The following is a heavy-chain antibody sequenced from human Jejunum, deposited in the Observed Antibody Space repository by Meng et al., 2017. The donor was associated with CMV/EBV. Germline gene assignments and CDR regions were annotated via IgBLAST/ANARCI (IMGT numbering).Heavy chain of an antibody. CDR2: INPSGGRA. CDR3: ARDWETYGSGGYYYDY. CDR1: GYTFTGYY. D-gene: IGHD3-22*01. V-gene: IGHV1-46*01. J-gene: IGHJ4*02. Sequence: GYTFTGYYIHWVRQAPGQGLEWMGIINPSGGRAHYAQRFQGRVTMTRDTSTTTVYMELSSLRSADTAVYYCARDWETYGSGGYYYDYWGQGTLVTVSS.